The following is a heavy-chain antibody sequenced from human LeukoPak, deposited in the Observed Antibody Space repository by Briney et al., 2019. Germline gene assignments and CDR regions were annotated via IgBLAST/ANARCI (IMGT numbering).Heavy chain of an antibody. CDR2: ISWNSGSI. J-gene: IGHJ5*02. CDR3: ARVRAPGWFDP. V-gene: IGHV3-9*01. CDR1: GFTFDDYA. Sequence: GGSLRLSCAASGFTFDDYAMHWVRQAPGKGLEWVSGISWNSGSIGYADSVKGRFTISRDNAKNSLYLQMNSLRAEDTAAYYCARVRAPGWFDPWGQGTLVTVSS.